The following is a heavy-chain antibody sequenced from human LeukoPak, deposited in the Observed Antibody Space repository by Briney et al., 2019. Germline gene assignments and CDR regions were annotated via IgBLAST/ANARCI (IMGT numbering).Heavy chain of an antibody. CDR3: ARDGGSYYLQDGPWFDP. CDR2: ISGSGGTI. D-gene: IGHD1-26*01. CDR1: GFTFSSYN. V-gene: IGHV3-48*02. J-gene: IGHJ5*02. Sequence: GGSLRLSCAASGFTFSSYNMNWVRQAPGKGLGWVSDISGSGGTIYYAASVKGRFTISRDNAKNSLYLQMNSLRDEDTAVYYCARDGGSYYLQDGPWFDPWGQGTLVTVSS.